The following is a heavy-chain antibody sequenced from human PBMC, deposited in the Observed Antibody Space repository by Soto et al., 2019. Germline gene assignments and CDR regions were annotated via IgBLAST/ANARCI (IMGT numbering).Heavy chain of an antibody. CDR2: IYYSGTT. CDR3: ARCSLVVVPAPGFDP. CDR1: RVSMISGGNY. D-gene: IGHD2-2*01. V-gene: IGHV4-31*03. J-gene: IGHJ5*02. Sequence: PSENLSLTCTVSRVSMISGGNYWSWIRQHPGKGLEWIGYIYYSGTTYYNPSLKSRVTISVDTSKNQFSLKLSSVSAADTALYYCARCSLVVVPAPGFDPWGRGNLVT.